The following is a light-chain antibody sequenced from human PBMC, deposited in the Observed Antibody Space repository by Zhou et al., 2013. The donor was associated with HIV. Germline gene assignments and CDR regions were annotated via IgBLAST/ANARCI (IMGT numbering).Light chain of an antibody. V-gene: IGKV3-20*01. CDR3: QQYGGSPLT. CDR2: GAS. Sequence: EIVLTQSPGTLSLSPGERATLSCRASQSISNSDLAWYQHKPGQAPRLLIYGASSRATGIPDRFSGSGSGTDFTLIISRLESEDFAVYYCQQYGGSPLTFGGGTKVEVK. J-gene: IGKJ4*01. CDR1: QSISNSD.